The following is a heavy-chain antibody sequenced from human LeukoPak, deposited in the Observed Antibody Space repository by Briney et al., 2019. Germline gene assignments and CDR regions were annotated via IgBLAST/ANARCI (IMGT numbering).Heavy chain of an antibody. CDR1: GFTFSFFA. CDR2: IDAGGGDT. CDR3: GKPAKYWLVRGNGVDV. V-gene: IGHV3-23*01. D-gene: IGHD6-19*01. J-gene: IGHJ6*02. Sequence: GASLRLSCAASGFTFSFFAMTWVRQAPGKGLEWVASIDAGGGDTYHSDSVKGRFTISRDNSMNTLYLRMNSLRADDTAVYYCGKPAKYWLVRGNGVDVWGQGTTVTVSS.